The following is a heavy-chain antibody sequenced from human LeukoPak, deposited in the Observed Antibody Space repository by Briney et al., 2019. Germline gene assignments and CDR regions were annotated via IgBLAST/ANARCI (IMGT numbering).Heavy chain of an antibody. CDR1: GFTFNNYA. CDR3: ARLGSGGSYSGY. J-gene: IGHJ4*02. CDR2: IYSGGST. V-gene: IGHV3-53*01. D-gene: IGHD1-26*01. Sequence: GGSLRLSCAASGFTFNNYAMAWVRQAPGKGLEWVSVIYSGGSTYYADSVKGRFTISRDNSKNTLYLQMNSLRAEDTAVYYCARLGSGGSYSGYWGQGTLVTVSS.